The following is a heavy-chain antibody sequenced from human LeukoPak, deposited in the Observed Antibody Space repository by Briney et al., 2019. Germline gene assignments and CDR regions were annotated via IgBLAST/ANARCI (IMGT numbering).Heavy chain of an antibody. Sequence: PSETLSLTCTVSGGSISSGGYYWSWIRQHPGKGLEWIGYIYYSGSTYYNPSLKSRVTISVDTSKNQFSLKLSSVTAADTAVYYCARGNYGGNSFDYWGQGTLATVSS. CDR1: GGSISSGGYY. D-gene: IGHD4-23*01. V-gene: IGHV4-31*03. CDR2: IYYSGST. CDR3: ARGNYGGNSFDY. J-gene: IGHJ4*02.